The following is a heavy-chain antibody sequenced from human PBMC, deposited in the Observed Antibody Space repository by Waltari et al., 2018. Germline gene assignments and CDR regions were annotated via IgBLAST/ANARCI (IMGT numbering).Heavy chain of an antibody. Sequence: QVQLQESGPGLVKPSGTLSLTCAVSGGSISSSSYYWGWIRQPPGQGLEWIGSIYYSGSTYYNPSLKSRVTISVDTSKNQFSLKLSSVTAADTAVYYCARRSRDTSYSSSWYWYFDLWGRGTLVTVSS. D-gene: IGHD6-13*01. CDR3: ARRSRDTSYSSSWYWYFDL. V-gene: IGHV4-39*01. CDR2: IYYSGST. J-gene: IGHJ2*01. CDR1: GGSISSSSYY.